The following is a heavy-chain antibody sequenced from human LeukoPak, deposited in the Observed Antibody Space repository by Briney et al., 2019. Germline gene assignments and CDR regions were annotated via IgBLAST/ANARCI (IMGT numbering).Heavy chain of an antibody. CDR2: IKKDGSEK. Sequence: GGSLRLSCAVSEFTFSNYWMSWVRQAPGKGLEWVANIKKDGSEKYYVDSVKGRFTISRDNAKNSLYLQMNSLRAEDTAVYYCARGYTNSWYYFDYWGQGTLVTVSS. D-gene: IGHD6-13*01. J-gene: IGHJ4*02. V-gene: IGHV3-7*01. CDR3: ARGYTNSWYYFDY. CDR1: EFTFSNYW.